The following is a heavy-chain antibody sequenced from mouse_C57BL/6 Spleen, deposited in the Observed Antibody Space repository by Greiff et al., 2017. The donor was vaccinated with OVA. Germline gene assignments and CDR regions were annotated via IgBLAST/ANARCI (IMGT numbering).Heavy chain of an antibody. CDR1: GYAFSSSW. D-gene: IGHD3-1*01. J-gene: IGHJ4*01. V-gene: IGHV1-82*01. CDR3: AKAPRGYYYAMDY. Sequence: VQGVESGPELVKPGASVKISCKASGYAFSSSWMNWVKQRPGKGLEWIGRIYPGDGDTNYNGKFKGKATLTADKSSSTAYMQLSSLTSEDSAVYFCAKAPRGYYYAMDYWGQGTSVTVSS. CDR2: IYPGDGDT.